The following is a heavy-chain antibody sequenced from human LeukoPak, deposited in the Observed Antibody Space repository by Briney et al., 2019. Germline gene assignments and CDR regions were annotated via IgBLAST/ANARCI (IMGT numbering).Heavy chain of an antibody. V-gene: IGHV1-18*01. Sequence: GASVKVSCKASGYTFTSYGISWVRQAPGQGLKWMGWISAYNGNTNYAQKLQGRVTMTTDTSTSTAYMELSRLRSDDTAVYYCARHSSGWYPGWFDPWGQGTLVTVSS. J-gene: IGHJ5*02. CDR2: ISAYNGNT. D-gene: IGHD6-19*01. CDR3: ARHSSGWYPGWFDP. CDR1: GYTFTSYG.